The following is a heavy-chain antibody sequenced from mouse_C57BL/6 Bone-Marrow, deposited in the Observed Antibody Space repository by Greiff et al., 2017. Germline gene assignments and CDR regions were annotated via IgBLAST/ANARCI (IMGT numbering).Heavy chain of an antibody. D-gene: IGHD1-1*01. CDR2: IDPEDGET. CDR3: TRSRIYDGTNY. CDR1: GFNIKDYY. J-gene: IGHJ2*01. Sequence: VQLKESGAELVKPGASVKLSCTASGFNIKDYYIHWVKQRTEQGLEWIGRIDPEDGETKYAPKFQDKATITADTSSNTAYLHLSSLTTEDTSVYYCTRSRIYDGTNYWGQGTTLTVSS. V-gene: IGHV14-2*01.